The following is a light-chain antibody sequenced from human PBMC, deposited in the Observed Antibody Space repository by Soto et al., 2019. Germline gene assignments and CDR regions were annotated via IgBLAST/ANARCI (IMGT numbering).Light chain of an antibody. J-gene: IGKJ1*01. V-gene: IGKV1-5*01. CDR2: DAS. Sequence: DIQMTQSPSSLSASVGDRFTITCRASQSISSWLAWYQQKPGKAPKLLIYDASSLESGVPSRFSGSGSGTEFTLTISSLQPDDFATYYCQQYNRYSWTFGQGTKVDI. CDR1: QSISSW. CDR3: QQYNRYSWT.